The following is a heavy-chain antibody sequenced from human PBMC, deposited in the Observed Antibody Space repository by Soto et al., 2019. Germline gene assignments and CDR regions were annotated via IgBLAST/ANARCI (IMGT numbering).Heavy chain of an antibody. CDR2: ISYDGSNK. V-gene: IGHV3-30-3*01. CDR3: ARGMPGQPLYYFDY. D-gene: IGHD2-2*01. J-gene: IGHJ4*02. Sequence: QVQLVESGGGVVQPGRSLRLSCAASGFTFSSYAMHWVRQAPGKGLEWVAVISYDGSNKYYADSVKGRFTISRDNSKNTLYLQMNSLRAEDTAVYYCARGMPGQPLYYFDYWGQGTLVTVSS. CDR1: GFTFSSYA.